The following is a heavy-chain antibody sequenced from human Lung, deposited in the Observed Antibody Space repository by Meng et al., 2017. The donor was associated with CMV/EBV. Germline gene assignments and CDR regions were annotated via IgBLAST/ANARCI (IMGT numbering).Heavy chain of an antibody. J-gene: IGHJ4*02. D-gene: IGHD3-10*02. V-gene: IGHV1-18*04. CDR1: FHSFG. CDR2: ISAYSGNT. CDR3: ARVVVHYYARGDNADYSDY. Sequence: FHSFGLIWVRQAPGKGLEWVGGISAYSGNTNYAQKIQDRVTMTTHTSSNTAYMELRSLRSDDTAIYYCARVVVHYYARGDNADYSDYWGQGTLVTVSS.